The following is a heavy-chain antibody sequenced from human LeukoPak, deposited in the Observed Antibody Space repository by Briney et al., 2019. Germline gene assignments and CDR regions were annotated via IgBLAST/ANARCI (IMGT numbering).Heavy chain of an antibody. CDR2: TRYDGANK. Sequence: GGSLRLSCAASGFTFSSYGMHWVRQAPGKGLEWVAFTRYDGANKYYADSVKGRFTISRDNSKNTLYLQMNSLRAEDTAVYYCARAFVIVDYYFDYWGQGTLVTVSS. D-gene: IGHD3-22*01. J-gene: IGHJ4*02. V-gene: IGHV3-30*02. CDR3: ARAFVIVDYYFDY. CDR1: GFTFSSYG.